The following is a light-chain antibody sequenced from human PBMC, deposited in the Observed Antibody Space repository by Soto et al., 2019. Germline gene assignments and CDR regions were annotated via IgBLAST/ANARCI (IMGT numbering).Light chain of an antibody. CDR2: GAS. J-gene: IGKJ5*01. Sequence: VLTQSPCTLSLSTGERATLSCGASQSVAANYLAWYQQKRGQAPRLVIYGASSRATGIPDRFSGSGYGTDFTLTISRLETEDFAVYHCQQYGSSPLTFGQGTRLEIK. CDR1: QSVAANY. V-gene: IGKV3-20*01. CDR3: QQYGSSPLT.